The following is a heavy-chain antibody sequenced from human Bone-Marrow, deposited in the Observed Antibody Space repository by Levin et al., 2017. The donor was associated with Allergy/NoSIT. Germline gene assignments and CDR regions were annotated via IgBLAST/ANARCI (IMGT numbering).Heavy chain of an antibody. CDR2: IDYSGKT. CDR1: GASISSSIYF. V-gene: IGHV4-39*01. J-gene: IGHJ4*02. Sequence: GSLRLSCTVSGASISSSIYFWAWIRQTPGKGLEWIGNIDYSGKTYYKPSLQSRVTVSVDTSKNQFSLKLSSVTAADTAVYFCARHIPPEISTWGPYYFDFWGQGTLVTVSS. D-gene: IGHD6-13*01. CDR3: ARHIPPEISTWGPYYFDF.